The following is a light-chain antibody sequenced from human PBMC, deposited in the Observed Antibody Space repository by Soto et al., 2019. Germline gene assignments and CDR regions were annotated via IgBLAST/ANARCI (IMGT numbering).Light chain of an antibody. CDR3: QQSYSTPPST. CDR1: QSISSY. Sequence: DIRMTQSPSSLSASVGDRVTITCRASQSISSYLNWYQQKPGKAPKLLIYAASSLQSGVPSRFSGSGSGTDFTLTISSLQPEDFATYYCQQSYSTPPSTFGQGPKVDIK. CDR2: AAS. J-gene: IGKJ1*01. V-gene: IGKV1-39*01.